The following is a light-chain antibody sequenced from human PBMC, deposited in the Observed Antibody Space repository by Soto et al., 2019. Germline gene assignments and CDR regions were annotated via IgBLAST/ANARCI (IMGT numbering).Light chain of an antibody. CDR2: EVS. Sequence: QSALTQPPSASGSLGQSVTIPSTGTSSDVGDYNYVSWYQQHPGKVPKLMIYEVSKRPSGVPDRFSGSKSGNTASLTVSGLQAEDEADYYCSSFAGSPVVFGGGTKLTVL. J-gene: IGLJ2*01. CDR1: SSDVGDYNY. V-gene: IGLV2-8*01. CDR3: SSFAGSPVV.